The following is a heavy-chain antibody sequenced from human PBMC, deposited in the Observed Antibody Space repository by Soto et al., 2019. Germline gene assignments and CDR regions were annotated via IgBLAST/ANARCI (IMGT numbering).Heavy chain of an antibody. D-gene: IGHD5-12*01. V-gene: IGHV4-59*08. CDR1: GGSISSYY. Sequence: SETLSLTCTVSGGSISSYYWSWIRQPPGKGLEWIGYIYYSGSTNYNPSLKSRVTISVDTSKNQFSLKLSSVTAADTAVYYCARWDGYDKDAFDIWGQGTMVTVSS. CDR3: ARWDGYDKDAFDI. J-gene: IGHJ3*02. CDR2: IYYSGST.